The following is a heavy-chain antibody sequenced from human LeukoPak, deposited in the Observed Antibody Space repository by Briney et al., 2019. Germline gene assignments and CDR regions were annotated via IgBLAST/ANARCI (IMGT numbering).Heavy chain of an antibody. Sequence: GGSLRLSCAASGFTFSSYAMSWVRQAPGKGLECVSVVSGGGNSTYYADSVKGRFTISRDNSMNTLYLQMDSLRNEDTAVYFCAKDLSGGYHSYYFDFWGQGTPVTVSS. CDR1: GFTFSSYA. CDR3: AKDLSGGYHSYYFDF. V-gene: IGHV3-23*01. CDR2: VSGGGNST. J-gene: IGHJ4*02. D-gene: IGHD5-18*01.